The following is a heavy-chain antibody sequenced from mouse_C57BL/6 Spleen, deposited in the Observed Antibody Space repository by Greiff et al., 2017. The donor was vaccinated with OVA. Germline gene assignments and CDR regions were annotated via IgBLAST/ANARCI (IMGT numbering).Heavy chain of an antibody. Sequence: QVQLKQPGADLVKPGASVKVSCKASGYTFTSYWMHWVKQRPGQGLEWIGRIHPSDSDTNYNQKFKGKATLTVDKSSSTAYMQLSSLTSEDSAVYYCATLITTVVASPYWYFDVWGTGTTVTVSS. CDR2: IHPSDSDT. CDR3: ATLITTVVASPYWYFDV. V-gene: IGHV1-74*01. J-gene: IGHJ1*03. D-gene: IGHD1-1*01. CDR1: GYTFTSYW.